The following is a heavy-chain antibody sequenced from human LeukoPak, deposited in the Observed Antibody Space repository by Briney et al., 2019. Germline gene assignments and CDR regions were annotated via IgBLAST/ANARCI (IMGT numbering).Heavy chain of an antibody. V-gene: IGHV3-21*01. CDR3: ARGRGSPTRHYYYGMDV. J-gene: IGHJ6*02. CDR1: GFTFSSYS. CDR2: ISSSSSYI. Sequence: GGSLRLSCAASGFTFSSYSMNWVRQAPGKGLEWVSSISSSSSYIYYADSVKGRFTISRDNAKNSLYLQMNSLRAEDTAVYYCARGRGSPTRHYYYGMDVWGQGTTVTVSS. D-gene: IGHD6-19*01.